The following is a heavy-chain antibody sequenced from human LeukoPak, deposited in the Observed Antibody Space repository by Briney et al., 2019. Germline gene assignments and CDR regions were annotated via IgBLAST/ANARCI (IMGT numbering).Heavy chain of an antibody. CDR1: GYTFTGYY. Sequence: GASVKVSCKASGYTFTGYYMHWVRQAPGQGLEWMGWINPNSGGTNYAQKFQGRVTMTRDTSISTAYMELSRLRSDNTAVYYCARVEYSSSWYSSENYYYYGMDVWGQGTTVTVSS. V-gene: IGHV1-2*02. J-gene: IGHJ6*02. CDR2: INPNSGGT. CDR3: ARVEYSSSWYSSENYYYYGMDV. D-gene: IGHD6-13*01.